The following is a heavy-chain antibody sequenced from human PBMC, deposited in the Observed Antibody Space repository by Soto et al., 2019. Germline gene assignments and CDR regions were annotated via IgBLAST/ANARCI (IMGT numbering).Heavy chain of an antibody. V-gene: IGHV3-74*01. CDR3: ARSRGYFDL. Sequence: EVKLVESGGGLVQPGGSLRLSCAASGFTFSNYWMHWVRQAPGKGLVWVSGINSDGSSTYYADSVKGRFTISRDNDKNTLYLQVNSLSVEDTGVYYCARSRGYFDLWGRGSLVTVS. CDR2: INSDGSST. J-gene: IGHJ2*01. CDR1: GFTFSNYW.